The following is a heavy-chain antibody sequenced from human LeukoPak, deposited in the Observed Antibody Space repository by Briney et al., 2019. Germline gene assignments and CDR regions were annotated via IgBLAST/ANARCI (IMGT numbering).Heavy chain of an antibody. CDR3: ARASSITIFGVVDNYYYMDV. CDR2: IYYSGST. CDR1: GGSISSYY. D-gene: IGHD3-3*01. Sequence: SSETLSLTCTVSGGSISSYYWSWIRQPPGKGLEWIGYIYYSGSTNYNPSLKSRVTISVDTSKNQFSLKLSSVTAADTAVYYCARASSITIFGVVDNYYYMDVWGKGTTVTVSS. J-gene: IGHJ6*03. V-gene: IGHV4-59*01.